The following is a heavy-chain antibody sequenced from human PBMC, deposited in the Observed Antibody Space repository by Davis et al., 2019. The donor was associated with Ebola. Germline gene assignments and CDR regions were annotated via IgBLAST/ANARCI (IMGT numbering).Heavy chain of an antibody. Sequence: GESLKISCAASGFTFSSYAMSWVRQAPGKGLEWVSAISGSGGSTYYADSVKGRFTISRDNSKNTLYLQMNSLRAEDTAVYYCAKATRITIFGVVIWGQGTLVTVSS. J-gene: IGHJ4*02. CDR1: GFTFSSYA. V-gene: IGHV3-23*01. CDR2: ISGSGGST. D-gene: IGHD3-3*01. CDR3: AKATRITIFGVVI.